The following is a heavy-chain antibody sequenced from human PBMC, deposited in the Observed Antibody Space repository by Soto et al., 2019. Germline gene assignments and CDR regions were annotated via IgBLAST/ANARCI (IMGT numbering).Heavy chain of an antibody. J-gene: IGHJ3*02. CDR1: GFTFSSYW. D-gene: IGHD6-13*01. CDR2: IKQDGSEK. Sequence: GGSLRLSCAASGFTFSSYWMSWVRQAPGKGLEWVANIKQDGSEKYYVDSVKGRFTISRDNAKNSLYLQMNSLRADDATVSYCAGGPPAWRQLVRAFDIWGQGTMVTVSS. CDR3: AGGPPAWRQLVRAFDI. V-gene: IGHV3-7*03.